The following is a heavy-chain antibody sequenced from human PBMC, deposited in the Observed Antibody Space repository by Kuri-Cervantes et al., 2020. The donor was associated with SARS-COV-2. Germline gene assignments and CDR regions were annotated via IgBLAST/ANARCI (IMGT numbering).Heavy chain of an antibody. V-gene: IGHV4-59*01. CDR2: VSDTGSR. CDR1: GDSMSGSY. D-gene: IGHD1-14*01. J-gene: IGHJ4*02. CDR3: AKDKIGDGKPIIY. Sequence: ESLKISCIVSGDSMSGSYWTWMRKSPGRGLEWSGYVSDTGSRYNPSLGSRVTISVDTSKNQFSLRLTSVTAADTALYSCAKDKIGDGKPIIYWGRGILVTVSS.